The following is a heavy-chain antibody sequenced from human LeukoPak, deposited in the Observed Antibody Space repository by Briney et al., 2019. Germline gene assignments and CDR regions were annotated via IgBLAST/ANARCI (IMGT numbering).Heavy chain of an antibody. V-gene: IGHV3-7*01. J-gene: IGHJ4*02. CDR1: GFTLSRDW. CDR3: ARHGSESSPFDY. D-gene: IGHD3-10*01. Sequence: GGSLRLSCVASGFTLSRDWMTWGRQAPGKGGEGVANIKQDGSEKYYVDSVKGRFTISRDNAKNSVYLEMNSLRAEDTAVYYCARHGSESSPFDYWGQGTLVTVSS. CDR2: IKQDGSEK.